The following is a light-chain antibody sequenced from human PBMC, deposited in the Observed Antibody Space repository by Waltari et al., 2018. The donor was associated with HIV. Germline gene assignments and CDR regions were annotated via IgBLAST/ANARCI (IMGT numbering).Light chain of an antibody. J-gene: IGLJ2*01. CDR1: SSAVGGYTY. CDR2: EVS. V-gene: IGLV2-14*01. Sequence: QSALTQPASVSGSPGQSITIPCTGTSSAVGGYTYVSWYQQHPGKAPKLIIYEVSNRPSGVSDRFSGSKSGNTASLTISGLQAEDEADYFCSSYAMTTTVLFGGGTKLTVL. CDR3: SSYAMTTTVL.